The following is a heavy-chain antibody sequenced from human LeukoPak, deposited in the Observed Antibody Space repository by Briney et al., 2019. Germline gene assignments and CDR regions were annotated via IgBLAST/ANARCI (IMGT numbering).Heavy chain of an antibody. CDR2: ISINGDKT. Sequence: GGSLRLPCSASGFTFSGHFMHWVRQAPGKGLEYVSSISINGDKTYYAESVKGRFTISRDNSKNTLYLQLSSLRVEDTAVYYCIKDRIGTWSFDHWGQGTLLTVSS. J-gene: IGHJ4*02. CDR3: IKDRIGTWSFDH. D-gene: IGHD1-26*01. CDR1: GFTFSGHF. V-gene: IGHV3-64D*06.